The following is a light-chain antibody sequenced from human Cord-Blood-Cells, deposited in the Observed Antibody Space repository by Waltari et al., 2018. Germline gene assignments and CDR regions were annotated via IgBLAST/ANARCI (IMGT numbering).Light chain of an antibody. CDR3: QEYYSTPLT. CDR2: WAS. J-gene: IGKJ4*01. Sequence: DIVMTQSPDSLAVSLGERATINCKSSQSVLYSSNNKNYLAWYQQKPGQPPKLLIYWASTREPGVPDRFSGSGSETDFTLTISGLQAEDVAVYYCQEYYSTPLTFGGGTKVEIK. V-gene: IGKV4-1*01. CDR1: QSVLYSSNNKNY.